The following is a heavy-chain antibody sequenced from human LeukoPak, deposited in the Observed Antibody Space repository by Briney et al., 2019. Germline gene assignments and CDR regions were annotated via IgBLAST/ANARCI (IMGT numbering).Heavy chain of an antibody. V-gene: IGHV3-7*01. CDR3: ARIGYSSSCNDY. J-gene: IGHJ4*02. CDR1: GLTFSSYA. CDR2: IKQDGSVK. D-gene: IGHD6-13*01. Sequence: GGSLRLSCAASGLTFSSYAMTWVRQAPGKGLEWVANIKQDGSVKYYLDSVKGRFTISRDNAKNSLYLQMNSLRAEDTAVYYCARIGYSSSCNDYWGQGTLVTVSS.